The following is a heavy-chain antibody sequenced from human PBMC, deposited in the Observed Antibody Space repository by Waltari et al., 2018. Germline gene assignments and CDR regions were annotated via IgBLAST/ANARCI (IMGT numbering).Heavy chain of an antibody. J-gene: IGHJ3*02. CDR1: GYTFTSYG. V-gene: IGHV1-18*01. D-gene: IGHD6-19*01. CDR3: ARATRRRVCEPIAVDDAFDI. CDR2: ISAYNGNT. Sequence: QVQLVQSGAEVKKPGASVKVSCKASGYTFTSYGISWVRQAPGQGLEWMGWISAYNGNTNYAQKLQGRVTMTTDTSTSTAYMELRSLRSDDTAVYYCARATRRRVCEPIAVDDAFDIWGQGTMVTVSS.